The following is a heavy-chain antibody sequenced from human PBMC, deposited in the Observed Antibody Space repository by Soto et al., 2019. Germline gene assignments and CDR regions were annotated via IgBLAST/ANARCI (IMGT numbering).Heavy chain of an antibody. CDR2: IYYSGST. D-gene: IGHD3-16*01. CDR3: ASQPRGTWHFDY. J-gene: IGHJ4*02. Sequence: PSETLSLTCTVSGGSISSSSYYWGWIRQPPGKGLEWIGSIYYSGSTYYNPSLKSRVTISVDTSKNQFSLKLTSVTAADTAVYCCASQPRGTWHFDYWGQGTLVTVSS. V-gene: IGHV4-39*01. CDR1: GGSISSSSYY.